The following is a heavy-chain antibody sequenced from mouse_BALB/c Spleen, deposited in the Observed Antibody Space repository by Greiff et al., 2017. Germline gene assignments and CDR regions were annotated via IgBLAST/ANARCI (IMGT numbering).Heavy chain of an antibody. Sequence: EVNLVESGGGLVKPGGSLKLSCAASGFTFSSYTMSWVRQTPEKRLEWVATISSGGSYTYYPDSVKGRFTISRDNAKNTLYLQMSSLKSEDTAMYYCTRARSTYKRYYFDYWGQGTTLTVSS. CDR2: ISSGGSYT. D-gene: IGHD1-3*01. J-gene: IGHJ2*01. CDR3: TRARSTYKRYYFDY. V-gene: IGHV5-6-4*01. CDR1: GFTFSSYT.